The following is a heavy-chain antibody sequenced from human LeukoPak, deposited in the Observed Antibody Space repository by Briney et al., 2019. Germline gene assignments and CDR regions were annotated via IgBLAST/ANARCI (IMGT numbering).Heavy chain of an antibody. CDR1: GFTFGNYW. J-gene: IGHJ5*02. V-gene: IGHV3-74*01. Sequence: GGSLTLSCAAAGFTFGNYWMKWVRQAPRKGLVWVSRIKYDGSTTYYADSVKCRFTIARDNAKNTLYLQMNSLRAEDTAIYSCAKSDWFDPWGQGTLVTISS. CDR2: IKYDGSTT. CDR3: AKSDWFDP.